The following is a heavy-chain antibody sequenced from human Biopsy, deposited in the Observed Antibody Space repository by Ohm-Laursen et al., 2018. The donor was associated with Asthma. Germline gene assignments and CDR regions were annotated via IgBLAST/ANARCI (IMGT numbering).Heavy chain of an antibody. CDR3: ARAVSTSSYWYFDL. D-gene: IGHD2-2*01. Sequence: SETLSLTCIVSGDSMTTSASYWGWIRQPPGKGLEWIGSIYYSGRTYYHPSLESRVTISADTSNNQFSLKLTSVTAADTAVYYCARAVSTSSYWYFDLWGRGDLVTVSS. J-gene: IGHJ2*01. V-gene: IGHV4-39*01. CDR2: IYYSGRT. CDR1: GDSMTTSASY.